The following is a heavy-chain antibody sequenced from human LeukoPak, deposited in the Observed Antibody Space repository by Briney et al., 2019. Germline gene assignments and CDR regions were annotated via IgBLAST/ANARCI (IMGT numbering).Heavy chain of an antibody. D-gene: IGHD3-16*01. V-gene: IGHV4-59*12. CDR1: GGSIISYY. J-gene: IGHJ5*02. CDR3: ARVRGAWGAYNWFDP. Sequence: SETLSLTCTVSGGSIISYYWSWIRQPPGKGLEWIGYIYYSGSTNYNPSLKSRVTISVDTSKNQFSLKLTSVTAADTAVYYCARVRGAWGAYNWFDPWGQGTLVTVSS. CDR2: IYYSGST.